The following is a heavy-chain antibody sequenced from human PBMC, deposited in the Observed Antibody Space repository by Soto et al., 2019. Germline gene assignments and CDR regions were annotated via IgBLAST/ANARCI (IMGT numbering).Heavy chain of an antibody. V-gene: IGHV3-13*01. J-gene: IGHJ6*03. Sequence: GGSLRLCCAASGFTFSSYDMHGVRQATGKGLEWVSAIGTAGDTYYPGSVKGRFTISRENAKNSLYLQMNSLRAGDTAVYYCARTSYYYYYMDVWGKGTTVTVSS. CDR1: GFTFSSYD. CDR3: ARTSYYYYYMDV. CDR2: IGTAGDT.